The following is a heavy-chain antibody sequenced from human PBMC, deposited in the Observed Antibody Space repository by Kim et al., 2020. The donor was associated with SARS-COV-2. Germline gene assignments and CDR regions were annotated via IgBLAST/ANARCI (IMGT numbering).Heavy chain of an antibody. D-gene: IGHD6-6*01. J-gene: IGHJ4*02. CDR1: GFTFSSYA. CDR2: ISGSGGST. CDR3: AKSSIAALAPADYFDY. Sequence: GGSLRLSCAASGFTFSSYAMSWVRQAPGKGLEWVSAISGSGGSTYYADSVKGRFTISRDNSKNTLYLQMNSLRAEDTAVYYCAKSSIAALAPADYFDYWGQGTLVTVAS. V-gene: IGHV3-23*01.